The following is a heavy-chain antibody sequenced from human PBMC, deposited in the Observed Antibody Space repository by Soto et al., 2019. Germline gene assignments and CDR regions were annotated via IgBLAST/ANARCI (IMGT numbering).Heavy chain of an antibody. V-gene: IGHV3-23*01. Sequence: GGSLRLSCAASGFTFSSYAMSWVRQAPGKGLEWVSAISGSGGSTYYADSVKGRFTISRDNSKNTLYLQMNSLRAEDTAVYYCAKAGYSSSWYDVIFDYWGQGTLVTVS. J-gene: IGHJ4*02. CDR2: ISGSGGST. CDR3: AKAGYSSSWYDVIFDY. CDR1: GFTFSSYA. D-gene: IGHD6-13*01.